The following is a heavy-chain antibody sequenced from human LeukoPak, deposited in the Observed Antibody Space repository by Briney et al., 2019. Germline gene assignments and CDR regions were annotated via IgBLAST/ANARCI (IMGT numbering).Heavy chain of an antibody. V-gene: IGHV1-18*01. J-gene: IGHJ6*03. CDR3: ARDHIVVVPAAISGNYYYYYYMDV. D-gene: IGHD2-2*01. Sequence: ASVKVSCKASGYTFTSYGISWVRQAPGQGLEWMGWISAYNGNTNYAQKLQGRVTMTTDTSTSTAYMELRSLRSDDTAVYYCARDHIVVVPAAISGNYYYYYYMDVWGKGTTVTVSS. CDR2: ISAYNGNT. CDR1: GYTFTSYG.